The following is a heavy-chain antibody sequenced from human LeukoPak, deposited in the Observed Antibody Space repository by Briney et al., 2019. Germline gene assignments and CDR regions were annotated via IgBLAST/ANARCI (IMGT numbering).Heavy chain of an antibody. CDR3: ARDYCSSTSCLFDC. V-gene: IGHV1-2*06. CDR2: INPNSGDT. CDR1: GYTFTGYH. Sequence: ASVKVSCKASGYTFTGYHMHWVRQAPGQGLEWMGRINPNSGDTNYAQKFQGRVTMTRDTSISTAYMELSRLRSDDTAVYYCARDYCSSTSCLFDCWGQGALVTVSS. D-gene: IGHD2-2*01. J-gene: IGHJ4*02.